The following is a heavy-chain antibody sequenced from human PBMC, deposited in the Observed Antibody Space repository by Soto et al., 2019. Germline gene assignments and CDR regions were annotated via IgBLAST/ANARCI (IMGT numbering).Heavy chain of an antibody. J-gene: IGHJ6*02. CDR2: IYYSGST. V-gene: IGHV4-59*01. CDR1: GGSISSYY. Sequence: QVQLQESGPGLVKPSETLSLTCTVSGGSISSYYWSWIRQPPGKGLEWIGYIYYSGSTNYNPSLKSRVTISVDTSKNQFSLKLSSVTAADTAVYYCARGAPIRYYYYGMDVWGQGTTVTVSS. CDR3: ARGAPIRYYYYGMDV.